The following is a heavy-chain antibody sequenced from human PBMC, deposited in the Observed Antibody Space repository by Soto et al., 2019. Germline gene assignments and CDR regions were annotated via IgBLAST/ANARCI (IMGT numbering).Heavy chain of an antibody. CDR3: VREKMDGGVNYVMDV. CDR1: AGSISSGGYY. Sequence: QVQLQESGPGLVQPSQTLSLTCTVSAGSISSGGYYWSWIRQHPGQGLEWIGHISYSGTTYYSGRTYYNPSLESLITISVDTSKDQFSLRLSSVTAADTAVHYCVREKMDGGVNYVMDVWGQGTTVTVSS. V-gene: IGHV4-30-4*07. J-gene: IGHJ6*02. CDR2: ISY. D-gene: IGHD2-2*03.